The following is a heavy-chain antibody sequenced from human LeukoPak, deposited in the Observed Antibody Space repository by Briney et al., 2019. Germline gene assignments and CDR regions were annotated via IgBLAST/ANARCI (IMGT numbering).Heavy chain of an antibody. CDR3: ARGQSLDAFDI. CDR2: INPNSGGT. Sequence: RASVKVSCKASGYTFTGYYMHWVRQAPGQGLEWMGWINPNSGGTNYAQKFQGWVTMSRDTSISTAYMELSRLRSDDTAVYYCARGQSLDAFDIWGQGTMVTVSS. CDR1: GYTFTGYY. J-gene: IGHJ3*02. V-gene: IGHV1-2*04.